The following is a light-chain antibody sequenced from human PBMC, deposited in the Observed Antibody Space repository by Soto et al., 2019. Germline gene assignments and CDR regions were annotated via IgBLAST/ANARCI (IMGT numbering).Light chain of an antibody. CDR3: QQYNTYST. V-gene: IGKV1-5*03. CDR1: QTISSW. CDR2: KAS. J-gene: IGKJ5*01. Sequence: DIQMTASPSNLSVSIGTRXNITSRAGQTISSWLAWYQQKPGKAPKLLIYKASTLKSGVPSRFSGSGSGTEFTLTISSLQPDDFATYYCQQYNTYSTFGQGTRLEIK.